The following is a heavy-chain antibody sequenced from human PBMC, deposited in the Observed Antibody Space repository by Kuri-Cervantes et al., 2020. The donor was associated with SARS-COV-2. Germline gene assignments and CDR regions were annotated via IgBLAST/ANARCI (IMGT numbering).Heavy chain of an antibody. CDR3: TRDIYYALLGYYYGMDV. J-gene: IGHJ6*02. D-gene: IGHD3-10*01. CDR2: IRSKAYGGTT. CDR1: GFTFGDYA. V-gene: IGHV3-49*04. Sequence: GGPLRLSCTASGFTFGDYAMSWVRQAPGKGLEWVGFIRSKAYGGTTEYAASVKGRFTISRDDSKSIAYLQMNSLKTEDTAVYYCTRDIYYALLGYYYGMDVWGQGTTVTVSS.